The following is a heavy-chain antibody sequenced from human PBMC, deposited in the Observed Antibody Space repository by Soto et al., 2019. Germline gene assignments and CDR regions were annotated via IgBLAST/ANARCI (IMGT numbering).Heavy chain of an antibody. CDR2: INPSGGST. Sequence: ASVKVSCKASGYTFTSYYMHWVRQAPGQGLEWMGIINPSGGSTSYAQKFQGRVTMTRDTSTSTVYMELSSLRSEDTAVYYCARDSPPYYSGYYSPHYYYDGMDVWGQGTTVTVSS. CDR1: GYTFTSYY. D-gene: IGHD5-12*01. J-gene: IGHJ6*02. V-gene: IGHV1-46*01. CDR3: ARDSPPYYSGYYSPHYYYDGMDV.